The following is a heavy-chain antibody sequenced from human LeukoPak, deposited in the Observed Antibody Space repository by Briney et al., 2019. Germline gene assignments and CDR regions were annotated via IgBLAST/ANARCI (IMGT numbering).Heavy chain of an antibody. J-gene: IGHJ4*02. CDR3: ASSPEYSSGLLDY. CDR1: GFTFSSYE. CDR2: ISSSGSTI. V-gene: IGHV3-48*03. D-gene: IGHD6-19*01. Sequence: GGSLRLSCAASGFTFSSYEMNWVRQAPGKGLEWVSYISSSGSTIYYADSVKGRFTISRDNAKDSLYLQMNSLRAEDTAVYYCASSPEYSSGLLDYWGQGTLVTVSS.